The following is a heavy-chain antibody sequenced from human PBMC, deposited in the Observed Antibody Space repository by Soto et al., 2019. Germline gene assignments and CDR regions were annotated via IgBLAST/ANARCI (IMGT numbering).Heavy chain of an antibody. V-gene: IGHV3-30*18. CDR3: AKDQSRGGSFWFDP. D-gene: IGHD3-10*01. CDR1: GFTFSSYG. Sequence: PGGSLRLSCAASGFTFSSYGMHWVRQAPGKGLEWVAVISYDGSNKYYADSVKGRFTISRDNSKNTLYLQMNSLRAEDTAVYYCAKDQSRGGSFWFDPWGQGTLVTVSS. J-gene: IGHJ5*02. CDR2: ISYDGSNK.